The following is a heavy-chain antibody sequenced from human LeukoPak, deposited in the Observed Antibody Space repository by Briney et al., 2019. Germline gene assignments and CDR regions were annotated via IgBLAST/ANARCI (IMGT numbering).Heavy chain of an antibody. D-gene: IGHD3-3*01. CDR3: ARERDQEGVTNTHYFDY. Sequence: PSETLSLTCTVSGGSISRYYWSWIRQPPGKGLEWIGDIYYSGSTNYNPSLKSRVTISEDTSKNQFSLKLSSVTAADTAVYYCARERDQEGVTNTHYFDYWGQGTLVTVSS. CDR2: IYYSGST. V-gene: IGHV4-59*01. CDR1: GGSISRYY. J-gene: IGHJ4*02.